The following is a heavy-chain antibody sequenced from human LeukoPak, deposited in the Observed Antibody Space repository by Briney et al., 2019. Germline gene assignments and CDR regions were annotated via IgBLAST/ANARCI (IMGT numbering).Heavy chain of an antibody. CDR3: ARTNPRNWFDP. Sequence: PSETLSLTCTVSGGSISSGGYYWSWIRQHPGKGLEWIGYIYYSGSTYYNPSLKSRVTISVDTSKNQFSLKLSSVTAADTAVYYCARTNPRNWFDPWGQGTLVTVSS. J-gene: IGHJ5*02. CDR1: GGSISSGGYY. CDR2: IYYSGST. V-gene: IGHV4-31*03.